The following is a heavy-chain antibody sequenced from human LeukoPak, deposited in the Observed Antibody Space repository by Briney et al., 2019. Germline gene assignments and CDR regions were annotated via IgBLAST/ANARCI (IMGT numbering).Heavy chain of an antibody. CDR1: EFSVGSNY. CDR2: IYSGGST. V-gene: IGHV3-66*02. Sequence: GGSLRLSCAASEFSVGSNYMTWVRQAPGKGLEWVSLIYSGGSTYYADSVKGRFTVSRDNSKNTLYLQMNSLRAADTAVYYCARDKGTSYLSSFDYWGQGTLVTVSS. D-gene: IGHD6-6*01. J-gene: IGHJ4*02. CDR3: ARDKGTSYLSSFDY.